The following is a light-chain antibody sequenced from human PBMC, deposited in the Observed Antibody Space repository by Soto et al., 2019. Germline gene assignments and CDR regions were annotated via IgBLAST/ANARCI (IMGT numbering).Light chain of an antibody. CDR1: ALPKKN. CDR3: YSTDSSNSRGV. J-gene: IGLJ2*01. Sequence: YELTQPPSVSVSPGQTARITCSGDALPKKNAYWYQQRSGQAPVLVIYGDNKRPSGIPERFSVSSSGTVATLTISGAQVEDEADYFCYSTDSSNSRGVFGGGTQLTVL. V-gene: IGLV3-10*01. CDR2: GDN.